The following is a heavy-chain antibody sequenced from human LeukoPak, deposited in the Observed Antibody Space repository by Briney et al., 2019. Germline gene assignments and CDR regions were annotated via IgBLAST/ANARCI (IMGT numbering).Heavy chain of an antibody. CDR3: AKDRIEWFGELLSSFDF. Sequence: GGSLRLSCAVSGFKFNSYWMNWVRQVPGKGLVWVAHINTHGNTANYADSVKGRFTISRDNFRNTLFLQTSSLRGEDTAVYYCAKDRIEWFGELLSSFDFWGQGTLVTVSS. J-gene: IGHJ4*02. V-gene: IGHV3-74*01. D-gene: IGHD3-10*01. CDR1: GFKFNSYW. CDR2: INTHGNTA.